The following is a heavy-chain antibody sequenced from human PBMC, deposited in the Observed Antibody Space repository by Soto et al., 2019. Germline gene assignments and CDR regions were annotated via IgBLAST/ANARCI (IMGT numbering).Heavy chain of an antibody. J-gene: IGHJ6*02. CDR1: GFTFSSYA. Sequence: GGSLRLSCAASGFTFSSYAMSWVRQAPGKGLEWVSAISGIGGSTYYADSVKGRFTISRDNSKNTLYLQMNSLRAEDTAVYYCAKEGGSGPYYYYGMDVWGQGTTVTVSS. CDR2: ISGIGGST. V-gene: IGHV3-23*01. CDR3: AKEGGSGPYYYYGMDV. D-gene: IGHD1-26*01.